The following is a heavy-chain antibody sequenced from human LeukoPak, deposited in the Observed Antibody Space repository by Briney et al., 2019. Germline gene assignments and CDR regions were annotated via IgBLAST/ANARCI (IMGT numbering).Heavy chain of an antibody. CDR1: GYSISSGYY. CDR2: IYYSGST. V-gene: IGHV4-38-2*02. CDR3: ARGFRVAIFDY. Sequence: SETLSLTCTVSGYSISSGYYWGWIRQPPGKGLEWIGSIYYSGSTYYNPSLKSRVTISIDTSKNQFSLKPSSVTAADTAVYYCARGFRVAIFDYWGQETLVTVSS. D-gene: IGHD3-3*01. J-gene: IGHJ4*02.